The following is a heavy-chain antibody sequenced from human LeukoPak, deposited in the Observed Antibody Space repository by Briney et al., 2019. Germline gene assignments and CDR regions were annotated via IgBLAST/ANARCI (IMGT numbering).Heavy chain of an antibody. CDR2: IYYSGST. CDR1: GGSIGSSSYY. J-gene: IGHJ6*03. V-gene: IGHV4-39*01. Sequence: SETLSLTCTVSGGSIGSSSYYWGWIRQPPGKGLEWIGSIYYSGSTYYNPSLKSRVTISVDTSKNQFSLKLSSVTAADTAVYYCARYSSYYYYMDVWGKGTTVTVPS. CDR3: ARYSSYYYYMDV.